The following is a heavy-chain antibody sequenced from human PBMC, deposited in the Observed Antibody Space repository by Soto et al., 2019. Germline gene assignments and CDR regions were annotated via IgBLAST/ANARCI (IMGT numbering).Heavy chain of an antibody. Sequence: ASVKVSCKASGYTFTSYGISWVRQAPGQGLEWMGWISAYNGNTNYAQKLQGRVTMTTDTSKNQFSLQLNSVTPEDTAVYYCARGAYYDFWRKNYYGMDVWGQGTTVTVSS. J-gene: IGHJ6*02. CDR1: GYTFTSYG. D-gene: IGHD3-3*01. CDR3: ARGAYYDFWRKNYYGMDV. CDR2: ISAYNGNT. V-gene: IGHV1-18*01.